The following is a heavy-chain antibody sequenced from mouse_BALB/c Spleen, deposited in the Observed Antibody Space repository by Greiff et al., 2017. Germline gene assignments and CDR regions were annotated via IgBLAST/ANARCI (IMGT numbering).Heavy chain of an antibody. CDR2: INPSTGYT. V-gene: IGHV1-7*01. D-gene: IGHD2-4*01. J-gene: IGHJ3*01. CDR1: GYTFTSYW. CDR3: AGDYDVVRFAF. Sequence: VQLQQSGAELVKPGASVKVSCKAFGYTFTSYWMHWVEQRPGQGLEWIGYINPSTGYTEYNQKFKDKATLTADKSTSTAYMQLSSLTSEDSAVYCCAGDYDVVRFAFWGQGTLVTVSA.